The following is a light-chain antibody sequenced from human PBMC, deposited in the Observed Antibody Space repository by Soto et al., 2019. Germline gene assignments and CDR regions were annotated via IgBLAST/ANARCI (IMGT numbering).Light chain of an antibody. CDR3: QQSYTVPT. V-gene: IGKV1-39*01. Sequence: GDRVTITCRASQSISAYLNWYQQKSGKAPKLLIHTTSTLQSGVPSRFSGSTAGTDFTLTISSLQPEDSATYYCQQSYTVPTFGGGTKVEIK. CDR1: QSISAY. J-gene: IGKJ4*01. CDR2: TTS.